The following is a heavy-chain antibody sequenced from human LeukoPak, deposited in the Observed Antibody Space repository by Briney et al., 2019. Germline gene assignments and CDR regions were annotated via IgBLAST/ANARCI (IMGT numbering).Heavy chain of an antibody. Sequence: GGSLRLSCSASGFTFNSYPVHWVRQAPGKGLEYVSGISRNGGSTYYADSVKGRFTISRDNSKNTLYLQMNSLRAEDTAVYYCARDPSIAVAGTNVYWGQGTLVTVSS. V-gene: IGHV3-64*04. D-gene: IGHD6-19*01. CDR2: ISRNGGST. CDR1: GFTFNSYP. CDR3: ARDPSIAVAGTNVY. J-gene: IGHJ4*02.